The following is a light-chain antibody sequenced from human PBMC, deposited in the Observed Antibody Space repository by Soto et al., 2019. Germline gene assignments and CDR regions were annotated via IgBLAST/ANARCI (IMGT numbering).Light chain of an antibody. V-gene: IGLV2-23*01. CDR3: CSYAGSRTFV. CDR2: EGT. J-gene: IGLJ3*02. Sequence: QSVLTQPASVSGSPGQSITVSFTGTSSDVGAYNLVSWYQQHPGKAPRLIIYEGTKRPSGISHRFSGSKSDNTASLTISGLRAEDEAHYHCCSYAGSRTFVFGGGTKLTVL. CDR1: SSDVGAYNL.